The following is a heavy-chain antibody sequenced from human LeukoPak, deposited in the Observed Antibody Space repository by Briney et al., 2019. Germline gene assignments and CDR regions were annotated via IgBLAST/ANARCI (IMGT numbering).Heavy chain of an antibody. D-gene: IGHD3-22*01. V-gene: IGHV3-21*01. CDR1: GFTFSNYD. Sequence: PGGSLRLSCVASGFTFSNYDMNWVRQAPGKGLEWVSFISSSSSYIYYADSVKGRFTISRDNAKKSLYLRMNSLRAEDTAVYYCARGRYDSRIFDYWGQGTLVTVSS. CDR2: ISSSSSYI. J-gene: IGHJ4*02. CDR3: ARGRYDSRIFDY.